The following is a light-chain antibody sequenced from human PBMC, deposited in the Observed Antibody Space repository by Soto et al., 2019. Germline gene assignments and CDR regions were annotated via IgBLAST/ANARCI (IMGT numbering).Light chain of an antibody. Sequence: EIVLTQSPGTLSLSPGERATLSCRASQSVSSSYLACYQQKPGQAPRLLIYGASSRATGIPDRFSGSGSGIDFTLTIRRLEPEDFAVYYCQQYGNSPTFGGGTKVEIK. J-gene: IGKJ4*01. CDR1: QSVSSSY. V-gene: IGKV3-20*01. CDR3: QQYGNSPT. CDR2: GAS.